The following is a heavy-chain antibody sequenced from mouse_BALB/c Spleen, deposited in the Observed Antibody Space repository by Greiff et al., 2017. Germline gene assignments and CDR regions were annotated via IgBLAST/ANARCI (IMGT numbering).Heavy chain of an antibody. CDR2: IDPANGNT. D-gene: IGHD2-14*01. CDR3: ARGAYYRYEGLYYYAMDY. V-gene: IGHV14-3*02. CDR1: GFNIKDTY. J-gene: IGHJ4*01. Sequence: EVQLQQSGAELVKPGASVKLSCTASGFNIKDTYMHWVKQRPEQGLEWIGRIDPANGNTKYDPKFQGKATITADTSSNTAYLQLSSLTSEDTAVYYCARGAYYRYEGLYYYAMDYWGQGTSVTVSS.